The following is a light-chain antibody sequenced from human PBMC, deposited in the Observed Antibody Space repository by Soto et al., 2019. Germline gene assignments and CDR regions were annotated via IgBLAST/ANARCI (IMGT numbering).Light chain of an antibody. CDR1: QSISSY. V-gene: IGKV1-39*01. Sequence: DIQMTQSPSSLSASVGDRVTITCRASQSISSYLNWYQQKPGKAPKLLIYAASSLQSGVPSRFSGSGSGTDFTLTISSLQFEDFATYYCQQSYSTLQTFGQGTKLEIK. CDR3: QQSYSTLQT. J-gene: IGKJ2*01. CDR2: AAS.